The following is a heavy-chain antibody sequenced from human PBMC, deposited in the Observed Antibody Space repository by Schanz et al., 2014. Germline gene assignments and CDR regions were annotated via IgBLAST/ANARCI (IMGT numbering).Heavy chain of an antibody. V-gene: IGHV3-30*18. CDR1: GFTFSSYA. D-gene: IGHD2-2*01. CDR3: AKDSCSSTTCYGYGMDV. CDR2: ISNDGSIK. J-gene: IGHJ6*02. Sequence: QVQLLQFGGGVVQPGRSLRLSCAASGFTFSSYAMHWVRQAPGKGLEWVALISNDGSIKYYADSVKGRFTISRDNSKNTLYLQMSSLRAEDTAVYYCAKDSCSSTTCYGYGMDVWGQGSTVTVSS.